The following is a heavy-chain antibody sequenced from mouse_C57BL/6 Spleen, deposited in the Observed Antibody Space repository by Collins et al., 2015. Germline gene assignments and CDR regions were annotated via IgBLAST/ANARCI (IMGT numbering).Heavy chain of an antibody. CDR2: IDPSDSYT. V-gene: IGHV1-50*01. Sequence: QVQLQQPGAEFAKPGASVELSCMASGYTFTNYWMQWIKQRPGQGLEWIGEIDPSDSYTNYNQKFKGKATLTVDTSSSTAYMQLSSLTSEDSAVYYCARVTTVLEGYYAMDYWGQGTSVTVSS. J-gene: IGHJ4*01. CDR1: GYTFTNYW. CDR3: ARVTTVLEGYYAMDY. D-gene: IGHD1-1*01.